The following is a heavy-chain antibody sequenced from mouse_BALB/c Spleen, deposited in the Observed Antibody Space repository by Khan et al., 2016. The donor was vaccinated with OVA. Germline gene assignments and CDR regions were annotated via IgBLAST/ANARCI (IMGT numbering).Heavy chain of an antibody. CDR3: AIIYYGLAWFTY. V-gene: IGHV2-3*01. CDR1: VFSLVTYG. CDR2: IWGDGTT. D-gene: IGHD1-2*01. Sequence: QVQLKESGPGLVAPSQSLSITCTVSVFSLVTYGVSWVRQPPGKGLEWLGVIWGDGTTNYHSVLKSRLIISKDNSESQVILKLNSLQTDDTATYYCAIIYYGLAWFTYWGQGTLVTVSA. J-gene: IGHJ3*01.